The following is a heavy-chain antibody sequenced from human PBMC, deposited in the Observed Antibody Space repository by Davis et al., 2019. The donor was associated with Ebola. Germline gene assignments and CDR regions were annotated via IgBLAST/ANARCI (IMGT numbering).Heavy chain of an antibody. CDR2: IYHSGST. CDR3: VQGSNWGTLDY. D-gene: IGHD7-27*01. Sequence: PSETLSLTCALYGGSFNDYYWSWIRQPPGKGLEWIGSIYHSGSTYYNPSLKSRVTISVDTSKNQFSLKLSSVTAADTAVYYCVQGSNWGTLDYWGQGTLVTVSS. V-gene: IGHV4-34*01. CDR1: GGSFNDYY. J-gene: IGHJ4*02.